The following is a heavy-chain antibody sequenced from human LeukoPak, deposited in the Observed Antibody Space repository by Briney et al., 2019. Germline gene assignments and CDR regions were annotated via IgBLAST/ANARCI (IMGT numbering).Heavy chain of an antibody. Sequence: GGSLRLSCAASGXTFSSYEMNWVRQAPGKGLGWVSYISSSGDTIYYADSVKGRFTISRDNAKNSLYLQMNSLRAEDTAVYYCARGAQADGYWGQGTLVTVSS. CDR2: ISSSGDTI. D-gene: IGHD5-24*01. V-gene: IGHV3-48*03. CDR1: GXTFSSYE. J-gene: IGHJ4*02. CDR3: ARGAQADGY.